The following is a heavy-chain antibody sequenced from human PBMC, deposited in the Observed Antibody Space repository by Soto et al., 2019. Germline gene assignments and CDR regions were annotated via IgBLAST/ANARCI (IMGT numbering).Heavy chain of an antibody. CDR1: GYTFTSYY. CDR3: ARDSSLLYYEILTGSVDY. J-gene: IGHJ4*02. D-gene: IGHD3-9*01. CDR2: INPSGGST. Sequence: ASVKFSFKASGYTFTSYYIHWLRQAPRQGLEWLGIINPSGGSTSYEQKFQGRVTMTRDTSTSTVYMELNSLRDEDTAVYYCARDSSLLYYEILTGSVDYWGQGTLVTVSS. V-gene: IGHV1-46*01.